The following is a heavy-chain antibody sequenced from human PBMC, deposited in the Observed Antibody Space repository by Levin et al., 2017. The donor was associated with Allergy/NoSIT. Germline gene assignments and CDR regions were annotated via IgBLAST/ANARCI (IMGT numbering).Heavy chain of an antibody. CDR1: GYTLTELS. V-gene: IGHV1-24*01. J-gene: IGHJ6*02. Sequence: ASVKVSCKVSGYTLTELSMHWVRQAPGKGLEWMGGFDPEDGETIYAQKFQGRVTMTEDTSTDTAYMELSSLRSEDTAVYYCATIALGSTAAESRNYYYYGMDVWGQGTTVTVSS. CDR2: FDPEDGET. D-gene: IGHD2-2*01. CDR3: ATIALGSTAAESRNYYYYGMDV.